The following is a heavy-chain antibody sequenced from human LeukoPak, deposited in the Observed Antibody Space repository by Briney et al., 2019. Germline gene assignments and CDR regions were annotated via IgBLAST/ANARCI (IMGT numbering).Heavy chain of an antibody. CDR1: GLIFSSYW. CDR3: AKDGRWNPHYFDY. D-gene: IGHD1-1*01. J-gene: IGHJ4*02. Sequence: PGGSLRLSGDASGLIFSSYWMSWVRQAPGKGLEWVANIKKDGSEMYYVDSVKGRFTISRDNAKNSLYLQMNSLRAEDTAVYYCAKDGRWNPHYFDYWGQGTLVTVSS. V-gene: IGHV3-7*03. CDR2: IKKDGSEM.